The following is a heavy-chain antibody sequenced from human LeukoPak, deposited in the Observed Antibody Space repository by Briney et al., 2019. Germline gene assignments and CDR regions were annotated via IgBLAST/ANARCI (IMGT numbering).Heavy chain of an antibody. CDR2: ISSSSSYI. J-gene: IGHJ4*02. D-gene: IGHD7-27*01. CDR1: GFTFSSYW. V-gene: IGHV3-21*01. CDR3: AIWGSGDY. Sequence: PGGSLRLSCAASGFTFSSYWMSWVRQAPGKGLEWVSSISSSSSYIYYADSVKGRFTISRDNAKNSLYLQMNSLRAEDTAVYYCAIWGSGDYWGQGTLVTVSS.